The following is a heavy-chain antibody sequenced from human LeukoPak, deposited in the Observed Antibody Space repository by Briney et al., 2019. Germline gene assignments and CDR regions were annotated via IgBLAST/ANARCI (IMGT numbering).Heavy chain of an antibody. V-gene: IGHV4-34*01. CDR1: GGSFSGYY. Sequence: PSGTLSLTCAVYGGSFSGYYRRWIRQPPGKGLEWIGEINHSGSTNYNPSLKNRVTISVDTSNNQYSLKLSSVPAADTAVYYCARQDYPYYYGMDVWGQGTTVTVSS. J-gene: IGHJ6*02. CDR3: ARQDYPYYYGMDV. D-gene: IGHD3-10*01. CDR2: INHSGST.